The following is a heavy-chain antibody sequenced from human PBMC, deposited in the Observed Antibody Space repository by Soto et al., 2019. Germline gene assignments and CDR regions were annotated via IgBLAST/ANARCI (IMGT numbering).Heavy chain of an antibody. CDR2: ISGSGGST. CDR3: AILTVNTHGGDDAFDI. J-gene: IGHJ3*02. V-gene: IGHV3-23*01. D-gene: IGHD4-17*01. CDR1: GFTFSSYA. Sequence: EVQLLESGGGLVQPGGSLRLSCAASGFTFSSYAMSWVRQAPGKGLEWVSAISGSGGSTYYADSVKGRITISIDNSKNTQYLQMNGTTVEDTAVYYCAILTVNTHGGDDAFDIWGQGTMVTVSS.